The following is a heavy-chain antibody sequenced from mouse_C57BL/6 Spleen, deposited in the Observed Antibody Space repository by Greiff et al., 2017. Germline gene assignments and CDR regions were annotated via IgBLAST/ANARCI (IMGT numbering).Heavy chain of an antibody. Sequence: VQLVESGAELVRPGASVKLSCKASGYTFTDYYINWVKQRPGQGLEWIARIYPGSGNTYYNEKFKGKATLTAEKSSSTAYMQLSSLTSEDSAAYFCARWRDWVFDYWGQGTTLTVSS. J-gene: IGHJ2*01. D-gene: IGHD4-1*01. CDR2: IYPGSGNT. CDR1: GYTFTDYY. CDR3: ARWRDWVFDY. V-gene: IGHV1-76*01.